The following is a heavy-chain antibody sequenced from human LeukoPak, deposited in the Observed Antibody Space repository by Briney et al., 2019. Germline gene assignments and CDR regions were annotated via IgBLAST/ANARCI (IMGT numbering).Heavy chain of an antibody. CDR1: GYTFASYG. Sequence: ASVKVSCKASGYTFASYGISCMRQAPGQGLEWMGWISAYSGNTNYAQKLQGRVTMTTDTSTSTAYMELRSLRSDDTAVYYCARRVRYCSSTSCYFRYYYYGMDVWGQGTTVTVSS. CDR2: ISAYSGNT. J-gene: IGHJ6*02. CDR3: ARRVRYCSSTSCYFRYYYYGMDV. D-gene: IGHD2-2*01. V-gene: IGHV1-18*01.